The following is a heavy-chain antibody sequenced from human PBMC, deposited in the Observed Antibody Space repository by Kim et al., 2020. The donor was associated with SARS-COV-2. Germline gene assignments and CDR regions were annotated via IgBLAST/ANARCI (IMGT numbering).Heavy chain of an antibody. CDR3: ATDTSSSSVGAFDI. Sequence: EPVKGRLTISRDDSKNTLFLQMNSLKIEDTAVYYCATDTSSSSVGAFDIWGQGTMVVVSS. J-gene: IGHJ3*02. V-gene: IGHV3-15*01. D-gene: IGHD6-6*01.